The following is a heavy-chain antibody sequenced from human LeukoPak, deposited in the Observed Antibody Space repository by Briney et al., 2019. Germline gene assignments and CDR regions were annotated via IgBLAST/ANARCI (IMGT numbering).Heavy chain of an antibody. Sequence: PGGSLRLSCEASGFTFRSHWMSWIRQPPGKGLEWIGEINHSGSTNYNPSLKSRVTISVDTSKNQFSLKLSSVTAADTAVYYCARTYYYDSSETYNWFDPWGQGTLVTVSS. CDR1: GFTFRSHW. CDR2: INHSGST. V-gene: IGHV4-34*01. CDR3: ARTYYYDSSETYNWFDP. D-gene: IGHD3-22*01. J-gene: IGHJ5*02.